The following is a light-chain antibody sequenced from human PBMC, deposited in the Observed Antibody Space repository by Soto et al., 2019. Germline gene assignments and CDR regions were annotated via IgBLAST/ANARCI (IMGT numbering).Light chain of an antibody. CDR3: SSYAGRNNLV. J-gene: IGLJ1*01. Sequence: QSVLTQPPSASGSPGQSVTISCTGSSSDVGAYDYVSRYQQHPGKAPKLMIYAVTERPSGVPDRFSGSKSGNTASLTVSGLQAEDEADYYCSSYAGRNNLVFGTGTKLTVL. V-gene: IGLV2-8*01. CDR2: AVT. CDR1: SSDVGAYDY.